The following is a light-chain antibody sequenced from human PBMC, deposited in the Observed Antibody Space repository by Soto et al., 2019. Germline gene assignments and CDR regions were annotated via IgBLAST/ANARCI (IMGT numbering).Light chain of an antibody. CDR2: GAS. J-gene: IGKJ5*01. CDR1: QRVATN. V-gene: IGKV3-15*01. Sequence: SPESLYVSGGGIATPSGRASQRVATNLAWYQQKPGQPPRLLIYGASTRATGIPARFSGSGSETDFTLTIRRLEPEDFAVYYCQEYGTTRITSSEGTRLAI. CDR3: QEYGTTRIT.